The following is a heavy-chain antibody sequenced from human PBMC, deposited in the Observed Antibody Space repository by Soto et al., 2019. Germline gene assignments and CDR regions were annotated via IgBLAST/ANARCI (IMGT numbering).Heavy chain of an antibody. V-gene: IGHV4-34*01. CDR3: ARMAGPWYFDL. CDR2: INHSGSS. J-gene: IGHJ2*01. Sequence: SEPLSLTCAVHGGSFSGFYWTWIRQPPGKGLEWIGEINHSGSSNYNPPLKSRVTMSLDTSRNQFSLSLNSVTAADTAVCYCARMAGPWYFDLWGRGTLVTVSS. CDR1: GGSFSGFY.